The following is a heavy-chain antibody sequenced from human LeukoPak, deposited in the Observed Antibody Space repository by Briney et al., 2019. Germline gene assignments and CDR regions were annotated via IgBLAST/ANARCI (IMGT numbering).Heavy chain of an antibody. J-gene: IGHJ6*04. CDR1: GYSFTSYW. D-gene: IGHD3-10*01. V-gene: IGHV5-10-1*01. Sequence: GESLKISCKGSGYSFTSYWISWVRQMPGKGLEWMGRIDPSDSYTNYSPSFQGHVTISADKSISTAYLQWSSLKASDTAMYYCARNGPISYYGSGSYFKNGMDVWGKGTTVTVSS. CDR2: IDPSDSYT. CDR3: ARNGPISYYGSGSYFKNGMDV.